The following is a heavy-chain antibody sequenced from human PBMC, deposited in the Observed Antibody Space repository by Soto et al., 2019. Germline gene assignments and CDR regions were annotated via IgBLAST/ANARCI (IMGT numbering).Heavy chain of an antibody. CDR3: AKDLKASPRPGPTTVWSDAFDI. CDR1: GFTFNTYA. Sequence: PGGSLRLSCAASGFTFNTYAMSWVRQAPGKGLEWVSAISGSGGSTYYADSVKGRFTISRDNSKNTLYLQMNSLRAEDTAVYYCAKDLKASPRPGPTTVWSDAFDIWGQGTMVTVSS. V-gene: IGHV3-23*01. D-gene: IGHD4-17*01. J-gene: IGHJ3*02. CDR2: ISGSGGST.